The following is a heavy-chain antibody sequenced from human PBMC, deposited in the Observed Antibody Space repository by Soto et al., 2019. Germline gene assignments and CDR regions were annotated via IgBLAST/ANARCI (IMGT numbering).Heavy chain of an antibody. Sequence: EVQLVESGGGLVKPGGSLRLSCAASGFSFRNAWMSWVRQAPGKGLEWVGRIKSKTGGGTTDYAAPVKGRFTISRDDSKNTLFLQMSSLKTEDTAVFYCTTGGYSYGAALDYWGQGILVTVSS. V-gene: IGHV3-15*01. CDR1: GFSFRNAW. CDR3: TTGGYSYGAALDY. CDR2: IKSKTGGGTT. D-gene: IGHD5-18*01. J-gene: IGHJ4*02.